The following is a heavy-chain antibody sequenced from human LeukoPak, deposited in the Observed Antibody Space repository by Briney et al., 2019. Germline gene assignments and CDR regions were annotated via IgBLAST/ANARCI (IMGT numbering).Heavy chain of an antibody. J-gene: IGHJ4*02. CDR3: PGGLIIVGALDY. Sequence: SVKVSCKASGGTFSSYAISWVRQPPGQGLDGMGRILPIFGTANYAQKFQGRVTITTDESTSTAYMELNSQRSDDTPVYYFPGGLIIVGALDYWGQGTLVTVSS. CDR1: GGTFSSYA. CDR2: ILPIFGTA. V-gene: IGHV1-69*05. D-gene: IGHD1-26*01.